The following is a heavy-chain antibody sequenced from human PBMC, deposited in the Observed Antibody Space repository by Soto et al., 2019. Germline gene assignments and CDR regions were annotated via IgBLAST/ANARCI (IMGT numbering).Heavy chain of an antibody. Sequence: SETLSLTCAVYGESFSGSYWSWIRQPPGKGLEWIGEINHSGSTNYNPSLKSRVTISVDTSKNQFSLKLSSVTAADTAVYYCATGYCTNGVCYTRTLSGMDVWGQGTTVTVYS. CDR2: INHSGST. CDR1: GESFSGSY. CDR3: ATGYCTNGVCYTRTLSGMDV. D-gene: IGHD2-8*01. J-gene: IGHJ6*02. V-gene: IGHV4-34*01.